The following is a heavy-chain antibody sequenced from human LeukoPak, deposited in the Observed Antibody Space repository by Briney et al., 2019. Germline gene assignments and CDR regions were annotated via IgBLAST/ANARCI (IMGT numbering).Heavy chain of an antibody. V-gene: IGHV3-7*01. D-gene: IGHD2-2*01. CDR2: IKQDGSEK. CDR3: AREDIVVVPPTPTTYNWFDP. J-gene: IGHJ5*02. Sequence: GGSLRLSCAASGFTFSSYWMSWVRQAPGKGLEWVANIKQDGSEKYYVDSVKGRFTISRDNAKNSLYLQMNSLRAEDTAVYYCAREDIVVVPPTPTTYNWFDPWGQGTLVTVSS. CDR1: GFTFSSYW.